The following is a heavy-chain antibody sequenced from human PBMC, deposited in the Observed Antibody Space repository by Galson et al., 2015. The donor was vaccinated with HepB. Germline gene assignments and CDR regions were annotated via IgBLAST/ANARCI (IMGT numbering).Heavy chain of an antibody. CDR3: ASLVNDYTNYFDY. J-gene: IGHJ4*02. CDR2: IFTSGNT. Sequence: TLSLTCTVSGGSISSGTYYWNWIRQPAGKGLEWIGRIFTSGNTNYNPSLRSRVTMSVDTSKNQFSLKLSSVTAADTAVYYCASLVNDYTNYFDYWGQGTLVTVSS. D-gene: IGHD4-11*01. V-gene: IGHV4-61*02. CDR1: GGSISSGTYY.